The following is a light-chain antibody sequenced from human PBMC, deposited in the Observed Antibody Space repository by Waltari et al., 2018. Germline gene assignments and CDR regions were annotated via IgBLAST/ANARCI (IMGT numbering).Light chain of an antibody. J-gene: IGLJ3*02. CDR1: SSDIGGYDF. Sequence: QSALTQPASVSGSPGQSITISCTGTSSDIGGYDFVSWYHQYPGMAPKLMIYEVTNRPSGVSGRFSGAKSGTTASLTISGLQPEDEADYYCTSYTTSTTVLFGGGTKVTVL. V-gene: IGLV2-14*01. CDR3: TSYTTSTTVL. CDR2: EVT.